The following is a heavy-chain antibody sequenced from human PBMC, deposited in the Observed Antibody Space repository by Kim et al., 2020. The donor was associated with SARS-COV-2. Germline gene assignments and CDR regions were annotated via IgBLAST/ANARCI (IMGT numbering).Heavy chain of an antibody. Sequence: GGSLRLSCAASGFTFSNAWMSWVRQAPGKGLEWVGRIKSKTDGGTTDYAAPVKGRFTISRADSKNTLYLQMNSLKTEDTAVYYCTTGYSYGADDYWGQGTLVTVSS. CDR1: GFTFSNAW. V-gene: IGHV3-15*01. D-gene: IGHD5-18*01. J-gene: IGHJ4*02. CDR2: IKSKTDGGTT. CDR3: TTGYSYGADDY.